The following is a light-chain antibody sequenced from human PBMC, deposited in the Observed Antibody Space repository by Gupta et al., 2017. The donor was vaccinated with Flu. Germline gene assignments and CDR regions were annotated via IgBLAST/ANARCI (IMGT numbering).Light chain of an antibody. CDR1: SSDVGGYNY. J-gene: IGLJ3*02. CDR2: EVS. V-gene: IGLV2-14*01. CDR3: SSDTSSSTLG. Sequence: STTISCTGTSSDVGGYNYVSGYQQHPGKAPKLMIYEVSKRPSGVANRFSGSKSGNTASLTISGRQAEDEADYYCSSDTSSSTLGFGGGTKLTVL.